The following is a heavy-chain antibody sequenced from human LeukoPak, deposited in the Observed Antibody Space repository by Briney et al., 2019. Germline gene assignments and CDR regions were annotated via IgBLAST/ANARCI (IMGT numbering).Heavy chain of an antibody. CDR3: AKEGSKIGSGRNRYYYTGMDV. J-gene: IGHJ6*04. CDR2: ISYDGSNK. D-gene: IGHD3-10*01. CDR1: GFSFSSHD. V-gene: IGHV3-30*18. Sequence: PGRSLTLSCAASGFSFSSHDMHWISQAPAKGLEWVALISYDGSNKNYGDSVRGRFTISRDNSKNTLSLQLNSLRAEDTAVYYCAKEGSKIGSGRNRYYYTGMDVWGKGTTVTVSS.